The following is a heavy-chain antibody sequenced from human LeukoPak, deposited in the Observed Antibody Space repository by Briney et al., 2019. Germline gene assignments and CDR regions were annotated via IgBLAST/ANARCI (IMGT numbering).Heavy chain of an antibody. J-gene: IGHJ6*02. CDR2: IYYSGST. CDR1: GASISPDY. V-gene: IGHV4-59*08. D-gene: IGHD2-2*01. Sequence: SETLSLTCSVSGASISPDYWSWVRQPPGKGLEWIGYIYYSGSTSYNPSLKSRVTISVDTSKNQFSLKLSSVTAADTAVYYCARLPLSRFYGMDVWGQGTTVTVSS. CDR3: ARLPLSRFYGMDV.